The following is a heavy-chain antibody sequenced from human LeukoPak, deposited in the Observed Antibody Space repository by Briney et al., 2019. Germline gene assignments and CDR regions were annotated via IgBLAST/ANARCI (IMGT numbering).Heavy chain of an antibody. V-gene: IGHV3-11*01. CDR3: AKDILAAGLFFDY. Sequence: GGSLRLSCAASGFTFSDYYMGWVRQAPGKGLECVSYIDMSATTIYYADSVKGRSTISRDNAKNSLFLQMNSLRAEDTAVYYCAKDILAAGLFFDYWGQGALVTVSS. J-gene: IGHJ4*02. CDR2: IDMSATTI. CDR1: GFTFSDYY. D-gene: IGHD6-13*01.